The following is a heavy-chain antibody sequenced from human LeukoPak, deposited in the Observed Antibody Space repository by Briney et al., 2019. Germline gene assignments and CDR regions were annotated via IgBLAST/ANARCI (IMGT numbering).Heavy chain of an antibody. CDR2: VIPILGIA. V-gene: IGHV1-69*04. CDR1: GGTFSSYG. J-gene: IGHJ4*02. D-gene: IGHD6-13*01. CDR3: ARRQNTGIAAAGTPYFDY. Sequence: SVKVSCKASGGTFSSYGFSWVRQAPGQGLEWVGRVIPILGIANYAQKFQGRVTITADKSTSTAYMELSSLRSEDTAVYYCARRQNTGIAAAGTPYFDYWGQGTLVTVSS.